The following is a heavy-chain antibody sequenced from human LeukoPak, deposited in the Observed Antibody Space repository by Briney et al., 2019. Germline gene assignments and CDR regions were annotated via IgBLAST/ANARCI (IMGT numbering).Heavy chain of an antibody. CDR2: ISTTGST. Sequence: PSETLSLTCTVSGGSISSGSYDWTWIRQPAGKGLEWIGRISTTGSTNYNPSLKSRVTISVDTSTNQFSLRLSSVTAADTAMYYCARGPFYGDSFRFDYWGQGTLVTVSS. V-gene: IGHV4-61*02. CDR1: GGSISSGSYD. CDR3: ARGPFYGDSFRFDY. J-gene: IGHJ4*02. D-gene: IGHD4-17*01.